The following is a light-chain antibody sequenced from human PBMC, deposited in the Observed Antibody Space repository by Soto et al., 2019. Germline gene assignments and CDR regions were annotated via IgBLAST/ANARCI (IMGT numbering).Light chain of an antibody. J-gene: IGKJ4*01. Sequence: EVVLTQSPATLSLSPGEGATLSCRASQSIGNYLAWYQQKPGQAPRLLIYATSNRATGIPARFSGSGSGTDFTLTISSLEPEDFAVYYCQQYGSSLGVTFGGGTKVDIK. CDR3: QQYGSSLGVT. CDR1: QSIGNY. V-gene: IGKV3-11*01. CDR2: ATS.